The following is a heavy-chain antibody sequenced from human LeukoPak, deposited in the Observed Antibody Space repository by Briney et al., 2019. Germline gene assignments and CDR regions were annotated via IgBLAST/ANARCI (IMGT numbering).Heavy chain of an antibody. CDR2: IYYSGST. V-gene: IGHV4-59*01. CDR1: GGSISSYY. D-gene: IGHD6-19*01. J-gene: IGHJ3*02. Sequence: SETLSLTCTVSGGSISSYYWSWIRQPPGKGLEWIGYIYYSGSTNYNPSLKSRVTISVDTSKNQFSLKLSSVTAADTAVYYCARDGYGSGWYVAFDIWGQGTMVTVSS. CDR3: ARDGYGSGWYVAFDI.